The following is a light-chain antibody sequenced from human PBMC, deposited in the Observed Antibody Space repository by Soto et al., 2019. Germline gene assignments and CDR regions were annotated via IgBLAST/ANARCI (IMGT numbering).Light chain of an antibody. V-gene: IGKV3-11*01. CDR3: QHRANWPLT. J-gene: IGKJ4*01. CDR1: QSVGSY. Sequence: EIVLTQSPATLSLSPGERATLSCRASQSVGSYLAWYQQKPGQAPRLLIYDVSNRATGIPARFSGSGSGTDFTLTISSLEPEDFAVYYCQHRANWPLTFGGGTTVEFK. CDR2: DVS.